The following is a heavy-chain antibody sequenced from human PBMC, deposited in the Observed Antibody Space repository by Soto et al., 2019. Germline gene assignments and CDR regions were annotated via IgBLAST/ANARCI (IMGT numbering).Heavy chain of an antibody. Sequence: QVQLVESGGGVVQPGRSLRLSCAASGFTFSSYAMHWVRQAPGKGLEWVAVISYDGSNKYYADSVKGRFTISRDNSKNTMYLQMNRLRAEDTAVYYCARDRIAGDYAMYYFDYWGQGTLVTVSS. CDR2: ISYDGSNK. D-gene: IGHD4-17*01. V-gene: IGHV3-30-3*01. CDR1: GFTFSSYA. CDR3: ARDRIAGDYAMYYFDY. J-gene: IGHJ4*02.